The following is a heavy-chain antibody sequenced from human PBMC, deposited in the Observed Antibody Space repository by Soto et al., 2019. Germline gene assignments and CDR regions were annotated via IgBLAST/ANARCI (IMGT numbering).Heavy chain of an antibody. CDR3: ARDQILAAAGTYYFDY. Sequence: QVQLVESGGGVVQPGRSLRLSCAASGFTFSSYAMHWVRQAPGKGLEWVAVISYDGSNKYYADSVKGRFTISRDNSKNXLYLQMNSLRAEDTAVYYCARDQILAAAGTYYFDYWGQGTLVTVSS. CDR2: ISYDGSNK. V-gene: IGHV3-30-3*01. D-gene: IGHD6-13*01. CDR1: GFTFSSYA. J-gene: IGHJ4*02.